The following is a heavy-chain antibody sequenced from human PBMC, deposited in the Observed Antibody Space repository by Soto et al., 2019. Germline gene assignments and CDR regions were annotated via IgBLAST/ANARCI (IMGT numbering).Heavy chain of an antibody. D-gene: IGHD3-22*01. CDR1: GYTLTELS. Sequence: ASVKVSCKVSGYTLTELSMHWVRQAPGKGQKWMGGFDPEDGETIYAQKLQGRVTMTEDTSTDTAYMELSSLRSEDTAVYYCATDLGDSSGYYHKDAFDIWGQGTMVTVSS. CDR2: FDPEDGET. V-gene: IGHV1-24*01. J-gene: IGHJ3*02. CDR3: ATDLGDSSGYYHKDAFDI.